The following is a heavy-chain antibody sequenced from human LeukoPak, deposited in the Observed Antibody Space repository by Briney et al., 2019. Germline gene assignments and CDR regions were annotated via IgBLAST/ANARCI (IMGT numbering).Heavy chain of an antibody. V-gene: IGHV4-61*02. J-gene: IGHJ5*02. CDR1: GGSISSGSYY. CDR3: ARDRFSGYGDYWGRFDP. CDR2: IYTSGST. D-gene: IGHD4-17*01. Sequence: SETLSLTCTVSGGSISSGSYYWSWIRQPAGKGLEWIGRIYTSGSTNYNPSLKSRVTISVDTSKNQFSLKLSSVTAADTAVYYCARDRFSGYGDYWGRFDPWGQGTLVTVSS.